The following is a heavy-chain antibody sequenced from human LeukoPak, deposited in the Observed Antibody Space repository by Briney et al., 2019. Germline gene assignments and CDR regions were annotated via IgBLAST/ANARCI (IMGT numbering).Heavy chain of an antibody. J-gene: IGHJ6*02. CDR2: ISGSGGGT. D-gene: IGHD3-10*01. V-gene: IGHV3-23*01. CDR1: GFTFSSYA. Sequence: PGGSLRLSCAASGFTFSSYAMSWVRQAPEKGLEWVSTISGSGGGTYYADSVKGRFTISRDDSKNTLYLQMNSLRAEDTAVYYCARDEYYYGSGSYSHYYYGMDVWGQGTTVTVSS. CDR3: ARDEYYYGSGSYSHYYYGMDV.